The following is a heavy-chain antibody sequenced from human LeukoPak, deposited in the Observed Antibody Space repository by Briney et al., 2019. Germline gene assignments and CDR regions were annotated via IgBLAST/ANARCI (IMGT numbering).Heavy chain of an antibody. V-gene: IGHV3-74*01. CDR3: ANGELPLYYYGMDV. Sequence: GGSLRLSCAASGFTFSSDWMHWVRQAPGKGLVWVSRINRDGRSTTYADSVKGRFTISRDNAKNTLYLQMNSLRAEDTAVYYCANGELPLYYYGMDVWGQGTTVTVSS. D-gene: IGHD3-10*01. J-gene: IGHJ6*02. CDR1: GFTFSSDW. CDR2: INRDGRST.